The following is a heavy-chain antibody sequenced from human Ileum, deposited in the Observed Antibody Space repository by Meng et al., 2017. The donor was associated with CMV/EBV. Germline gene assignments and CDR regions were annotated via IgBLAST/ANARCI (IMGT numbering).Heavy chain of an antibody. CDR1: GGSISGYH. V-gene: IGHV4-4*07. CDR2: LRTSGTT. D-gene: IGHD3-3*02. J-gene: IGHJ4*02. Sequence: QMQLQESGPGLVKPWGTLSSTCAVSGGSISGYHWTWIRKPAGKGLEWIGRLRTSGTTDHNPSLKSRLTVSLDTSKTQFSLMLTSVTAADTAVYYCARDMSIRWFYYWGQGTLVTVSS. CDR3: ARDMSIRWFYY.